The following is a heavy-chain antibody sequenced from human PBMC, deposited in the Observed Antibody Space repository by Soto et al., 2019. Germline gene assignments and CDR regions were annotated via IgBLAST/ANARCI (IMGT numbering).Heavy chain of an antibody. Sequence: QVQLQESGPGLVKPSQTLSLTCPVSGASISSRGFYWTWIRQLPGKGLKWIGYFSYSGSTNYSPSLKSRLNISIDTSDNNFSLKLTPVTAADTAVYYCASQSTVTGNCYFDSWGQGTLVTVAT. CDR2: FSYSGST. J-gene: IGHJ4*02. D-gene: IGHD4-17*01. CDR1: GASISSRGFY. V-gene: IGHV4-31*03. CDR3: ASQSTVTGNCYFDS.